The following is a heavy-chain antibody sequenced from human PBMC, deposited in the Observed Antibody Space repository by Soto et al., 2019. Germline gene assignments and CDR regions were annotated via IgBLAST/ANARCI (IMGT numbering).Heavy chain of an antibody. Sequence: QVQLVQSGAEVKKPGSSVKVSCKASGGTFSSYAISWVRQAPGQGLEWMGGIIPIFGTANYAQKFQGRVTITADESTGTAYMELSSLRSEDTAVYYCARGCSSTSCYTENAFDIWGKGTMVTVSS. CDR3: ARGCSSTSCYTENAFDI. D-gene: IGHD2-2*02. CDR2: IIPIFGTA. J-gene: IGHJ3*02. CDR1: GGTFSSYA. V-gene: IGHV1-69*01.